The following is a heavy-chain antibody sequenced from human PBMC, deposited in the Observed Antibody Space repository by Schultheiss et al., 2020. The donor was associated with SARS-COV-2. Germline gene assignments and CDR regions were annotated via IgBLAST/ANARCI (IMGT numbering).Heavy chain of an antibody. CDR3: ARQPNVRLPGAHNWLDP. V-gene: IGHV5-10-1*01. J-gene: IGHJ5*02. CDR1: GYSFTTYW. Sequence: GESLKISCKGSGYSFTTYWITWVRQMPGKGLEWMGTIDPSDSYTKYSPSFQGHVSISADKTINTAYLHWSSLKASDTAMYFCARQPNVRLPGAHNWLDPWGQGTLVTVSS. CDR2: IDPSDSYT. D-gene: IGHD3-10*02.